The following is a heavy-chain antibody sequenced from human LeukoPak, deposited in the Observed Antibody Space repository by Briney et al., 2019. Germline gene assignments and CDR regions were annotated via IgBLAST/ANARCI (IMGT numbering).Heavy chain of an antibody. CDR3: AKRIGDY. D-gene: IGHD2-15*01. CDR1: GFSIADHH. Sequence: GGSLRLSCAGAGFSIADHHMDWVRQAPGTGLEWIGRSATTKPNSCTTQYAASVRGRFTISRDDSQNSLYLHLNSLKTEDTAVYYCAKRIGDYWGQGTLVTVSS. V-gene: IGHV3-72*01. J-gene: IGHJ4*02. CDR2: SATTKPNSCTT.